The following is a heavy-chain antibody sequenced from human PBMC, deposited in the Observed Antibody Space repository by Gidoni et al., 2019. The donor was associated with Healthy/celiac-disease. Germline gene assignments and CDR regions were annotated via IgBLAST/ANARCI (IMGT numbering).Heavy chain of an antibody. CDR1: GYTLTELS. CDR3: ATDSSIAAAGWDYYYYYGMDV. D-gene: IGHD6-13*01. CDR2: FDPEDGEP. Sequence: QVQLVQSGAEGKKPGAPVKVSCKVSGYTLTELSMHGVRQAPGKGLEWMGGFDPEDGEPIYAQKFPCRVTMTEDTSTDTAYMELSSLRSEDTDVYYCATDSSIAAAGWDYYYYYGMDVWGQGTTVTVSS. V-gene: IGHV1-24*01. J-gene: IGHJ6*02.